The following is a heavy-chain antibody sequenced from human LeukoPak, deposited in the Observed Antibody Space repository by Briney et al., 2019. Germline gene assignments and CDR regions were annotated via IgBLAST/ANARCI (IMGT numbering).Heavy chain of an antibody. Sequence: GGSLRLSCAASGFNFASNWMHWVRQTPGKGLMWVSRINSGGSGTSYADSVEGRFTISRDNSKNTLYLQMNSLRAEDTAVYYCARGVDYYENSGTIDYWGQGTLVTVSS. CDR3: ARGVDYYENSGTIDY. CDR2: INSGGSGT. CDR1: GFNFASNW. D-gene: IGHD3-22*01. J-gene: IGHJ4*02. V-gene: IGHV3-74*01.